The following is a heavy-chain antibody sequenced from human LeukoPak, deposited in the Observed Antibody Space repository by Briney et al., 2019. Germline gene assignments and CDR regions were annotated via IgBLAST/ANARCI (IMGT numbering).Heavy chain of an antibody. Sequence: GESLKISCKGSGYSFTSYWIVWVRQMPGEGLEWMGIIYPGDSDTRYSPSFQGQVTISADKSISTAYLQWSSLKASDTAMYYCARQIRAYYYYYGMDVWGQGTTVTVSS. CDR2: IYPGDSDT. J-gene: IGHJ6*02. CDR1: GYSFTSYW. V-gene: IGHV5-51*01. CDR3: ARQIRAYYYYYGMDV.